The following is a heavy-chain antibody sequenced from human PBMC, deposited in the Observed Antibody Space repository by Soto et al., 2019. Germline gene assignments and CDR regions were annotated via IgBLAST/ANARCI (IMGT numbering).Heavy chain of an antibody. D-gene: IGHD6-19*01. CDR3: EREDSEVAGTFNGMDV. CDR1: GFTFSSYW. J-gene: IGHJ6*02. CDR2: INSDGSST. V-gene: IGHV3-74*01. Sequence: ERSLRLSCAASGFTFSSYWMHWVRQAPGKGLVWVSRINSDGSSTSYADSVKGRFTISRDNAKNTLYLQMNSLRAEDTAVYYCEREDSEVAGTFNGMDVCGQGTTVTVSS.